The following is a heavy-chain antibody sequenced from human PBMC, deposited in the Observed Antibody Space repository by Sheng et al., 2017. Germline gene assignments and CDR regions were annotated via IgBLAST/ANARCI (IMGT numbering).Heavy chain of an antibody. Sequence: QVQLVQSGAEVKKPGSSVKVSCKASGGTFSSYAISWVRQAPGQGLEWMGGIIPIFGTANYAQKFQGRVTITTDESTSTAYMELSSLRSEDTAVYYCARGGYDVNYYYYYYMDVWGKGTTVTVSS. J-gene: IGHJ6*03. CDR3: ARGGYDVNYYYYYYMDV. CDR1: GGTFSSYA. D-gene: IGHD5-12*01. CDR2: IIPIFGTA. V-gene: IGHV1-69*05.